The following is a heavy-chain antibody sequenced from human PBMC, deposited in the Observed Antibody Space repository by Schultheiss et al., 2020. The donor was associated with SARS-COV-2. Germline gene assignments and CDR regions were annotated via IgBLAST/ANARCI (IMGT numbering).Heavy chain of an antibody. Sequence: GGSLRLSCAASGFIFSSYVLSWVRQAPGKGLEWVSAIGADSGGRDYADSVRGRFTIYRDNSESTVYLQMNSLRADDTAVYFCARRSGGSKDSWGQGTLVTVSS. CDR2: IGADSGGR. CDR3: ARRSGGSKDS. J-gene: IGHJ4*02. CDR1: GFIFSSYV. V-gene: IGHV3-23*01. D-gene: IGHD3-16*01.